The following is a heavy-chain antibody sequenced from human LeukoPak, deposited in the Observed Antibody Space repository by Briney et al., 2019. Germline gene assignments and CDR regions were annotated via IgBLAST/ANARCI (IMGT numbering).Heavy chain of an antibody. CDR3: ASSGSFRQQLVK. CDR1: GGSLSGYY. Sequence: SETLSLTCAVYGGSLSGYYWSWIRQPPGKGLEWIGEINHSGSTNSNPSLKSRVTISVDTSKNQFSLKLSSVTAADTAVYYCASSGSFRQQLVKWGQGTLVTVSS. J-gene: IGHJ4*02. D-gene: IGHD6-13*01. V-gene: IGHV4-34*01. CDR2: INHSGST.